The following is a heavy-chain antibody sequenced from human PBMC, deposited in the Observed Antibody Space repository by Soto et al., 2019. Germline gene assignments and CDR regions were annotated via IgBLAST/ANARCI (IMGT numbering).Heavy chain of an antibody. Sequence: RASVKVSCKASGYTFTSYAMHWVRQAPGQRLEWMGWINAGNGNTKYSQKFQGRVTITRDTSASTAYMELSSLGSEDTAVYYCARDRAVVRGVISHYYYYAMDVCGHGTTVTVS. CDR1: GYTFTSYA. CDR3: ARDRAVVRGVISHYYYYAMDV. J-gene: IGHJ6*02. D-gene: IGHD3-10*01. CDR2: INAGNGNT. V-gene: IGHV1-3*01.